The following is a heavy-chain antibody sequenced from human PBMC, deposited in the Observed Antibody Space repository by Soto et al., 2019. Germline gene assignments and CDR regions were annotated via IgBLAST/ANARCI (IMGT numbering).Heavy chain of an antibody. CDR3: ARGGRSGSYYYYYYGMDV. CDR2: IYYSGST. D-gene: IGHD1-26*01. J-gene: IGHJ6*02. Sequence: PSERPSIARAVCGGTVKSSLWAWSLQTPGKGLEWIGYIYYSGSTNYNPSLKSRVTISVDTSKNQFSLKLSSVTAADTAVYYCARGGRSGSYYYYYYGMDVWGQGTTVTVSS. V-gene: IGHV4-59*02. CDR1: GGTVKSSL.